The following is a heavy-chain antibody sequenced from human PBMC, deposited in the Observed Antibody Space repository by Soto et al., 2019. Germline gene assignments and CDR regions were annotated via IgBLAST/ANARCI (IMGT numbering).Heavy chain of an antibody. D-gene: IGHD6-13*01. CDR2: ISAYNGNT. Sequence: QVQLVQSGAEVKKPGASVKVSCKASGYTFTSYGISWVRQAPGQGLEWMGWISAYNGNTNYAQKLQGRVTMTTDTSTSTAHMELRSLRSDDTAVYYCASSRGMSPPEYYFDYWGQGTLVTVSS. J-gene: IGHJ4*02. V-gene: IGHV1-18*04. CDR3: ASSRGMSPPEYYFDY. CDR1: GYTFTSYG.